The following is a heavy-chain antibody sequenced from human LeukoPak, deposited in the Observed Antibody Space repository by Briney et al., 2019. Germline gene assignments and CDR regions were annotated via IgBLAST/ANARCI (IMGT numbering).Heavy chain of an antibody. CDR3: ARDFAAAGTWGH. V-gene: IGHV1-18*01. CDR2: ISAYNGNT. J-gene: IGHJ4*02. D-gene: IGHD6-13*01. CDR1: GYTFTNYG. Sequence: ASVKVSCKASGYTFTNYGISWVRQAPGQGLEWMGWISAYNGNTKYTQTLQGRVTMTTDTSTSTAYMELRSLRSDDTAVYCCARDFAAAGTWGHWGQGTLVIVSS.